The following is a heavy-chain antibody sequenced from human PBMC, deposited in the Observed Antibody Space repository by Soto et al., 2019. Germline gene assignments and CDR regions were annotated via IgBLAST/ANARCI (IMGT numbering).Heavy chain of an antibody. D-gene: IGHD3-10*01. J-gene: IGHJ3*02. Sequence: GASVKVSCKASGYTFTGYYMHWVRQAPGQGLEWMGWINPNSGGTNYAQKFQGWVTMTRDTSISTAYMELSRLRSDDTAVYYCARGPSLYGSGSYLAFDIWGQGTMVTVSS. CDR1: GYTFTGYY. V-gene: IGHV1-2*04. CDR2: INPNSGGT. CDR3: ARGPSLYGSGSYLAFDI.